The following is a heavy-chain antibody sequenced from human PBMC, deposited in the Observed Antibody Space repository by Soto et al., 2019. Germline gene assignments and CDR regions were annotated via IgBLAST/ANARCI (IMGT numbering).Heavy chain of an antibody. CDR2: IDYSGST. V-gene: IGHV4-59*08. J-gene: IGHJ6*02. D-gene: IGHD3-22*01. CDR1: GGSISSYY. CDR3: ASRSSGYYYGMDV. Sequence: QVQLQESGPGLVKPSETLSLTCTVSGGSISSYYWTWIRQPPAKGLERFGYIDYSGSTNYNRSLRSRHTISVDTSRNQYTLKLSSETAADTALYYCASRSSGYYYGMDVWGQGTTVNVSS.